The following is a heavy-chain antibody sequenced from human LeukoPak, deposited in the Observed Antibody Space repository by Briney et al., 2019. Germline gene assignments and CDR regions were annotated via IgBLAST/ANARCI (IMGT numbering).Heavy chain of an antibody. D-gene: IGHD2-2*01. CDR3: ARGYIVVVPAATYYYYYGMDV. CDR2: IWYDGSNK. CDR1: GFTFSSYG. Sequence: PGGSLRLSCAASGFTFSSYGMHWVRQAPGKGLEWVAVIWYDGSNKYYADSVKGRFTISRDNSKNTLYLQMNSLRAGDTAVYYCARGYIVVVPAATYYYYYGMDVWGQGTTVTVSS. J-gene: IGHJ6*02. V-gene: IGHV3-33*01.